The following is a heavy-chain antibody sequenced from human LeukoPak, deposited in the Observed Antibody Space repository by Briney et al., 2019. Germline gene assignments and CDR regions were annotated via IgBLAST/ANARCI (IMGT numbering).Heavy chain of an antibody. CDR2: ISSSSSYI. CDR1: GFTFSSYS. Sequence: PGGSLRLSCAASGFTFSSYSMNWVRQAPGKGLEWVSSISSSSSYIYYADSVKGRFTISRDNTNNSLHLQMNSLRVDDTAFYYCAKDSDASAGTIEWGQGILVTVSS. V-gene: IGHV3-21*03. D-gene: IGHD3-10*01. CDR3: AKDSDASAGTIE. J-gene: IGHJ1*01.